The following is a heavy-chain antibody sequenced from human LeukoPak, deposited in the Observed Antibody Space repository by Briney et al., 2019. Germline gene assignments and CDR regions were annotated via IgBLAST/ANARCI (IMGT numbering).Heavy chain of an antibody. CDR1: GYTFTGYY. J-gene: IGHJ6*02. Sequence: ASVKVSCKASGYTFTGYYMHWVRQAPGQGLEWMGWINPNSGGTNYAQKFQGRVTITADKSTSTAYMELSSLRSEDTAVYYCARDLYGDYGDYYGMDVWGQGTTVTVSS. CDR3: ARDLYGDYGDYYGMDV. D-gene: IGHD4-17*01. V-gene: IGHV1-2*02. CDR2: INPNSGGT.